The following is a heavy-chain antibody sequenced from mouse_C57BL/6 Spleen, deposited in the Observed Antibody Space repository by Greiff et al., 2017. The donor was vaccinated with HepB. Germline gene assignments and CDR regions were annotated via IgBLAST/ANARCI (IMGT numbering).Heavy chain of an antibody. Sequence: QVQLQQPGAELVKPGASVKMSCKASGYTFTSYWITWVKQRPGQGLEWIGDIYPGSGSTNYNEKFKSKATLTVDTSSSTAYMQLSSLTSEDSAVYYCAREGDDYESWYFDVWGTGTTVTVSS. D-gene: IGHD2-4*01. V-gene: IGHV1-55*01. CDR1: GYTFTSYW. J-gene: IGHJ1*03. CDR3: AREGDDYESWYFDV. CDR2: IYPGSGST.